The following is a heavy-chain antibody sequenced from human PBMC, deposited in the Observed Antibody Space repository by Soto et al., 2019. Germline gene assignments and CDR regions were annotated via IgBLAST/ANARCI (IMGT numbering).Heavy chain of an antibody. Sequence: QVQLVQSGAEVKKPGSSVKVSCKASGGTFSSYAISWVRQAPGQGLEWMGGIIPIFGTANYAQKFQGRVTITADESTSTAYMELSSLRSEDTAVYYCARRQGSGSDYSSYAFDIWGQGTMVTVAS. J-gene: IGHJ3*02. V-gene: IGHV1-69*01. CDR1: GGTFSSYA. CDR3: ARRQGSGSDYSSYAFDI. CDR2: IIPIFGTA. D-gene: IGHD1-26*01.